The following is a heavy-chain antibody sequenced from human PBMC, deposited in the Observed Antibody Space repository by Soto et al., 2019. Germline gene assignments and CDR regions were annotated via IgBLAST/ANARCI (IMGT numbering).Heavy chain of an antibody. J-gene: IGHJ5*02. V-gene: IGHV1-69*02. CDR3: ARGSTIVRGAPSWFDP. Sequence: QVQLVQSGAEVKKPGSSVKVSCKASGGTFSRYTINWVRQAPGQGLEWMGRIIPIAAIANYTQKFQGRVTITVDKSSNTACMELSSLRSDDTAVYYCARGSTIVRGAPSWFDPWGQGTLVTVSS. D-gene: IGHD3-10*01. CDR1: GGTFSRYT. CDR2: IIPIAAIA.